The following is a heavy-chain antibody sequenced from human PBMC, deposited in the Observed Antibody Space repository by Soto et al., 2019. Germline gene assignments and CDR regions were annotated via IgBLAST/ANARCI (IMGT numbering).Heavy chain of an antibody. J-gene: IGHJ6*02. CDR1: GYSFTSYW. V-gene: IGHV5-51*01. CDR3: ARHVGGYCSGGSCHDPYYGMDV. Sequence: PGESLKISCKGSGYSFTSYWIGWVRQMPGKGLEWMGIIYPGDSDTRYSPSFQGQVTISADKSISTAYLQWSSLKASDTAMYYCARHVGGYCSGGSCHDPYYGMDVWGQGTTVTVSS. D-gene: IGHD2-15*01. CDR2: IYPGDSDT.